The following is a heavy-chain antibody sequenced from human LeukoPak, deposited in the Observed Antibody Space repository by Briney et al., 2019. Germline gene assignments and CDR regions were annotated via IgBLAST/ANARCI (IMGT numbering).Heavy chain of an antibody. D-gene: IGHD3-3*01. J-gene: IGHJ5*02. CDR2: IYCSGST. Sequence: SETLSLTCTVSGGTISSSSYYWGWTRQPPGQGRMWIGSIYCSGSTYYNPSIKSRVTISVATSTNQFLLKLSSVTAADTAFYCGASYYDFRSGYPFDPWGQGTLVTVSS. CDR1: GGTISSSSYY. CDR3: ASYYDFRSGYPFDP. V-gene: IGHV4-39*01.